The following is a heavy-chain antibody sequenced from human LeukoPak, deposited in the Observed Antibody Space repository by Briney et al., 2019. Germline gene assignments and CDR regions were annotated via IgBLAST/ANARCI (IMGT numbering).Heavy chain of an antibody. D-gene: IGHD5-12*01. CDR3: AVPPDIVATLRGDAFDI. V-gene: IGHV3-7*01. Sequence: PGGSLRLSCAASGFTFEKYWMSWVRQAPGKGLEWVANIKQDGSEKNYVDSVKGRFTVSRDNAKNSLYLQMNSLRAEDTAVYYCAVPPDIVATLRGDAFDIWGQGTMVTVSS. CDR2: IKQDGSEK. CDR1: GFTFEKYW. J-gene: IGHJ3*02.